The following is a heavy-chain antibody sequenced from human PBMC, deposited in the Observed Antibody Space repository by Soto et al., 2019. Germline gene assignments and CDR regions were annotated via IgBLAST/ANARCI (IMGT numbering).Heavy chain of an antibody. CDR3: ATHGLGVSSPPYFDN. Sequence: QLGQSGSEVKKPGSSVKVSCQASGGTFSGYVVTWERQAPGQGLEWMGEFVPLFGTTNYAQRFSGRITITAEESTSTAYMELRTLRSDDTAVYYCATHGLGVSSPPYFDNWGQGTQVTVSS. J-gene: IGHJ4*02. D-gene: IGHD3-16*01. CDR2: FVPLFGTT. CDR1: GGTFSGYV. V-gene: IGHV1-69*01.